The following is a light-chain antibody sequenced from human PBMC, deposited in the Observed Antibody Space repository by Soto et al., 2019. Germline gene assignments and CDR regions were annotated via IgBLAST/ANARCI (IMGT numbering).Light chain of an antibody. V-gene: IGLV3-1*01. CDR1: KLGTKY. J-gene: IGLJ1*01. CDR3: QACDSNTYV. Sequence: SYELTQPPSVSVSPGQTASITCSGDKLGTKYVAWYQQKAGQSPVVVIYQDARRPSGIPERFSGSNSGNTATLTISGTQAMDEADYYCQACDSNTYVFGTGTKLTVL. CDR2: QDA.